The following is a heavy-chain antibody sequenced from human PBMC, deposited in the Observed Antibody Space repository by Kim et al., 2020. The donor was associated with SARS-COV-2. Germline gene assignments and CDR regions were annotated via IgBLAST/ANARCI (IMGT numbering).Heavy chain of an antibody. Sequence: GGSLRLSCAASGFTFSSYGMHWVRQAPGKGLEWVAVIWYDGSNKYYADSVKGRFTISRDNSKNTLYLQMNSLRAEDTAVYYCARGEGTVTDEGAADYWGQGTLVTVSS. D-gene: IGHD4-17*01. CDR1: GFTFSSYG. J-gene: IGHJ4*02. CDR3: ARGEGTVTDEGAADY. CDR2: IWYDGSNK. V-gene: IGHV3-33*01.